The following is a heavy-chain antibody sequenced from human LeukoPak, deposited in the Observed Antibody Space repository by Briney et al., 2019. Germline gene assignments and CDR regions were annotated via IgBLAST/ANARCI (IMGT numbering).Heavy chain of an antibody. CDR3: AREIDYGDYADPFDL. CDR1: GGSFSGYY. Sequence: SETLSLTCAVYGGSFSGYYWSWIHHPPGKRLEWIGEINHNGIVNYNPSLQSRVTISVDTSKNQVSLKVTSLTAADTAVYYCAREIDYGDYADPFDLWGQGTMVVVSS. V-gene: IGHV4-34*01. J-gene: IGHJ3*01. D-gene: IGHD4-17*01. CDR2: INHNGIV.